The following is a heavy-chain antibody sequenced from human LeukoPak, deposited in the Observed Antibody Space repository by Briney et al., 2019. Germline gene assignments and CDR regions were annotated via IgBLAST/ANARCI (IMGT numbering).Heavy chain of an antibody. CDR2: ISNIGDII. D-gene: IGHD2-15*01. J-gene: IGHJ6*03. CDR1: GVTFSNYE. CDR3: AKDATAVVGTVYMDV. Sequence: GGSLRLSCAASGVTFSNYEMNWVRQAPGKGLEWFSHISNIGDIIHYADSVEGRFTISRDNAKNSLYLQMNSLRAEDTAVYYCAKDATAVVGTVYMDVWGKGTTVTISS. V-gene: IGHV3-48*03.